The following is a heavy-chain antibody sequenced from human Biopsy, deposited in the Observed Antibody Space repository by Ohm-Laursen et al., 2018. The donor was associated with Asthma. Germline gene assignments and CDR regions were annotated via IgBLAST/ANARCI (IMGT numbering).Heavy chain of an antibody. CDR3: ARTYYDFLTGQVKDVFGV. CDR2: VNTGNGDT. Sequence: SVTASCKASGYNFISFAIHWVRQAPGHRLEWMGWVNTGNGDTKYSQKFQGRVTITRDTSASTAYMELRSLRSEDTATYYCARTYYDFLTGQVKDVFGVWGQGTMVTVSS. J-gene: IGHJ3*01. CDR1: GYNFISFA. D-gene: IGHD3-9*01. V-gene: IGHV1-3*04.